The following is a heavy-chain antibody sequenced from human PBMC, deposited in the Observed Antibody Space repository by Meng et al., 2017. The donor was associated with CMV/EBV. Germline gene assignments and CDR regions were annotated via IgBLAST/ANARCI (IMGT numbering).Heavy chain of an antibody. V-gene: IGHV3-30-3*01. CDR2: ISYDGSNK. D-gene: IGHD6-6*01. CDR1: GFTFSSYA. J-gene: IGHJ4*02. Sequence: SGAASGFTFSSYAMHWVRQAPGKGLEWVAVISYDGSNKYYADSVKGRFTISRDNSKNTLYLQMNSLRAEDTAVYYCATGGYSSSSWSNWGQGTLVTVSS. CDR3: ATGGYSSSSWSN.